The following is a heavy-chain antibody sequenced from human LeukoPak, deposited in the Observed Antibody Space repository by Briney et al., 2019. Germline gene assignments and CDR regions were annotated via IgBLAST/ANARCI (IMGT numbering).Heavy chain of an antibody. D-gene: IGHD2-21*02. CDR3: ARGGDYRLDY. CDR1: GGTFSSYA. J-gene: IGHJ4*02. CDR2: IIPIFGTA. Sequence: GASVKASCKASGGTFSSYAISWVRQAPGQGLEWMGRIIPIFGTANYAQKFQGRVTITTDESTSTAYMELSSLRSEDTAVYYCARGGDYRLDYWGQGTLVTVSS. V-gene: IGHV1-69*05.